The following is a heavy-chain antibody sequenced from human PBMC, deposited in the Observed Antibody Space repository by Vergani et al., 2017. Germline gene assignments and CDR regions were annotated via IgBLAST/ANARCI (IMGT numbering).Heavy chain of an antibody. CDR3: VYRKTGCGTTGCFYPFYFYYYMGV. V-gene: IGHV2-5*04. D-gene: IGHD1-7*01. CDR2: IYWNDDQ. J-gene: IGHJ6*03. Sequence: QITLKESGPTLVKPTQTLTLTCTFSGFSLNTRGVSVAWIRQPPGKALDWLALIYWNDDQHYSPSLNNRVTITKDTSKNQVVLTMTNMDDVDTGTYYCVYRKTGCGTTGCFYPFYFYYYMGVWGKGTTVNVSS. CDR1: GFSLNTRGVS.